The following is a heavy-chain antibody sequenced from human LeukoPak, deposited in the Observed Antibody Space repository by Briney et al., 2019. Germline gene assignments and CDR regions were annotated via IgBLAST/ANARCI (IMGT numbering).Heavy chain of an antibody. CDR2: IYSGGST. CDR3: ARQRVENYYYGMDV. Sequence: GGSLRLSCAASGFTVSSNYMSWVRQAPGKGLEWVSVIYSGGSTYYADSVKGRFTISRDNSKNTLYLQMNSLRAGDTAVYYCARQRVENYYYGMDVWGQGTTVTVSS. D-gene: IGHD2-15*01. V-gene: IGHV3-53*01. J-gene: IGHJ6*02. CDR1: GFTVSSNY.